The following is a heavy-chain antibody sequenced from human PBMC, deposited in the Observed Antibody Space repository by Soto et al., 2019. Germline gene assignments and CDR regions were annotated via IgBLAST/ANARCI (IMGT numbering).Heavy chain of an antibody. D-gene: IGHD3-10*01. CDR1: GFTFSSYW. J-gene: IGHJ3*01. CDR3: VRDRGKSDSFNV. CDR2: INSDGSTK. Sequence: PGGSLRLSCAASGFTFSSYWMSWVRQAPGKGLVWVSHINSDGSTKLYADSVKGRFTISRDNAKNTLYLQMNSVKADDTAVYYCVRDRGKSDSFNVWGRGTMVTVSS. V-gene: IGHV3-74*01.